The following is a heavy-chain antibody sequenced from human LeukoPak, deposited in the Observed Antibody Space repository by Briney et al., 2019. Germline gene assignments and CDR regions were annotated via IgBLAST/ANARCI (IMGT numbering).Heavy chain of an antibody. Sequence: ASVKVSCKASGYTFADYYIHWVRQAPGQGLEWMGWMNPNSGNTGYAQKFQGRVTMTRNTSISTAYMELSSLRSEDTAVYYCAREVRGFDYWGQGTLVTVSS. J-gene: IGHJ4*02. D-gene: IGHD3-10*01. CDR3: AREVRGFDY. CDR2: MNPNSGNT. V-gene: IGHV1-8*02. CDR1: GYTFADYY.